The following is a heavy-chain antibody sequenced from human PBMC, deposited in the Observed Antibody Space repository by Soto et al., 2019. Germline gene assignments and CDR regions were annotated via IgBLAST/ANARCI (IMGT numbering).Heavy chain of an antibody. CDR2: ISAYNGNT. CDR1: GYTFTSYG. V-gene: IGHV1-18*01. Sequence: ASVKVSCKASGYTFTSYGISWVRQAPGQGLEWMGWISAYNGNTNYAQKLQGRVTMTTDTSTSTAYMELRSLRSDDTAVYYCARDYYDFWSGYPSWLDPWGQGTLVTVS. J-gene: IGHJ5*02. CDR3: ARDYYDFWSGYPSWLDP. D-gene: IGHD3-3*01.